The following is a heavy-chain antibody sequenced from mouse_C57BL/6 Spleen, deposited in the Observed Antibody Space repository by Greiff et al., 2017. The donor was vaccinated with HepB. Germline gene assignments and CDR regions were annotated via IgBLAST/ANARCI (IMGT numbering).Heavy chain of an antibody. V-gene: IGHV5-4*01. D-gene: IGHD1-1*01. CDR2: ISDGGSYT. CDR3: ARPNYGSSYDY. J-gene: IGHJ2*01. CDR1: GFTFSSYA. Sequence: EVQGVESGGGLVKPGGSLKLSCAASGFTFSSYAMSWVRQTPEKRLEWVATISDGGSYTYYPDNVKGRFTISRDNAKNNLYLQMSHLKSEDTAMYYCARPNYGSSYDYWGQGTTLTVSS.